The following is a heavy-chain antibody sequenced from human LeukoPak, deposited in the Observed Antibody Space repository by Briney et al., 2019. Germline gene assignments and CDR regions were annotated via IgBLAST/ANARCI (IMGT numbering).Heavy chain of an antibody. Sequence: EGSLRLSCVASGFTFSSNGMHWVRQAPGKGLEWVTFIQYDGSKKYYADSVKGRFTISRDNSKNTLYLEMSSLRAEDTAVYYCAKDIGSYYDYWGQGILVTVSS. D-gene: IGHD3-10*01. CDR1: GFTFSSNG. J-gene: IGHJ4*02. CDR2: IQYDGSKK. CDR3: AKDIGSYYDY. V-gene: IGHV3-30*02.